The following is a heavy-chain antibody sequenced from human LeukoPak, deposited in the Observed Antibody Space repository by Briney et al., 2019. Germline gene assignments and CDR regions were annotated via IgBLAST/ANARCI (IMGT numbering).Heavy chain of an antibody. Sequence: GASVKVSCTVSGYTLTELSMHWVRQAPGKGLEWMGGFDPEDGETIYAQKFQGRVTMTEDTSTDTAYMELSSLRSEDTAVYYCATAPGGYYDSSGYYDYWGQGTLVTVSS. CDR3: ATAPGGYYDSSGYYDY. D-gene: IGHD3-22*01. V-gene: IGHV1-24*01. J-gene: IGHJ4*02. CDR1: GYTLTELS. CDR2: FDPEDGET.